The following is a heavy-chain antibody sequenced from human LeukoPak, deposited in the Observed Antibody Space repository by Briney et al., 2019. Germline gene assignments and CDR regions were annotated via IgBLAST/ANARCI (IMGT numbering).Heavy chain of an antibody. Sequence: GSSVKVSCKASGGTFSSYAISWVRQAPGQGLEWMGGIIPIFGTANYAQKFQGRVTITADESTSTAYMELSSLRSEDTAVYYCARDVSRQWFGELGAFDIWGQGTMVTVSS. CDR1: GGTFSSYA. V-gene: IGHV1-69*01. CDR3: ARDVSRQWFGELGAFDI. D-gene: IGHD3-10*01. CDR2: IIPIFGTA. J-gene: IGHJ3*02.